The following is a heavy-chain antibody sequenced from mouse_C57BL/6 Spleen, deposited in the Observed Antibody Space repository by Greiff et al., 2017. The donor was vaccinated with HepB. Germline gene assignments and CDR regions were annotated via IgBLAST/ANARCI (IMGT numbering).Heavy chain of an antibody. CDR3: APHYYGSTAWFAY. CDR1: GYTFTSYW. Sequence: VKLQQPGAELVKPGASVKLSCKASGYTFTSYWMHWVKQRPGQGLEWIGMIHPNSGSTNYNEKFKSKATLTVDKSSSTAYMQLSSLTSEDSAVYYCAPHYYGSTAWFAYWGQGTLVTVSA. V-gene: IGHV1-64*01. D-gene: IGHD1-1*01. CDR2: IHPNSGST. J-gene: IGHJ3*01.